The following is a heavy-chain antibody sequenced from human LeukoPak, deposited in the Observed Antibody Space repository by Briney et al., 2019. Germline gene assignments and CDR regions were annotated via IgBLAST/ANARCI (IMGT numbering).Heavy chain of an antibody. CDR1: GFTYSSYS. J-gene: IGHJ4*02. CDR2: ISSSSSYI. D-gene: IGHD3-16*01. Sequence: GGSLRLSCAASGFTYSSYSMNWVRQAPGKGLEWVSLISSSSSYIYYADSVKGRFTISRDNAKNSLYLQMNSLRAEDTAVYYCAGRGRDFDYWGQGTLVTVSS. CDR3: AGRGRDFDY. V-gene: IGHV3-21*01.